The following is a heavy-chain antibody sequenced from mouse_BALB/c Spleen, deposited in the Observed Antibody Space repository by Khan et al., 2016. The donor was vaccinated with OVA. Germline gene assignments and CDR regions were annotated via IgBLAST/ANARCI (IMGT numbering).Heavy chain of an antibody. D-gene: IGHD1-1*01. Sequence: QVRLQQSGAELAKPGASVKMSCKASGYTFTSYWMHWVKQRPGQGLEWIGYINPSTGYSEYNQKFKDKATLTADKSSSTAYMQLSSLTSDDSAVYYCANHGSSSAWFAYWGQGTQVTVSA. J-gene: IGHJ3*01. CDR3: ANHGSSSAWFAY. V-gene: IGHV1-7*01. CDR2: INPSTGYS. CDR1: GYTFTSYW.